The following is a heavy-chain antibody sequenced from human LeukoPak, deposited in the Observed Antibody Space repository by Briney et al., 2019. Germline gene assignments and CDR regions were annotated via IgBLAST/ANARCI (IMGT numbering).Heavy chain of an antibody. J-gene: IGHJ4*02. CDR2: IYYSGST. CDR3: ASITWLLHDIDY. V-gene: IGHV4-39*01. CDR1: GGSISGSSYY. D-gene: IGHD3-22*01. Sequence: PSETLSLTCTVSGGSISGSSYYWGWIRQPPGKGLEWIGSIYYSGSTYYNPSLKSRVTISVDTSKNQFSLKLSSVTAADTAVHYCASITWLLHDIDYWGQGTLVTVSS.